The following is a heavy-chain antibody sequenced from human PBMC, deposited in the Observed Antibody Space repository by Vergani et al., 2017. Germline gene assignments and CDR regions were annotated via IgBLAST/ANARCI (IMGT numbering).Heavy chain of an antibody. Sequence: QVQLVESGGGLVKPGGSLRLSCAASGFTFSDYYMSWIRQAPGKGLEWVSYISSSGSTIYYADSVKGRFTIARDNAKNSLYLQMNSLRAEDTAVYYGARVGGXCSSTSCFPYYYYYMDVWGKGTTVTVSS. D-gene: IGHD2-2*01. J-gene: IGHJ6*03. CDR2: ISSSGSTI. CDR1: GFTFSDYY. V-gene: IGHV3-11*01. CDR3: ARVGGXCSSTSCFPYYYYYMDV.